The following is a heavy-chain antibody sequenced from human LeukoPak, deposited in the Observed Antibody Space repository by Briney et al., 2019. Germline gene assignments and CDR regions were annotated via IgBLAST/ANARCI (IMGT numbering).Heavy chain of an antibody. CDR1: GGSFSGYY. D-gene: IGHD1-1*01. CDR2: INHSGST. Sequence: SETLSVTCAVYGGSFSGYYWSWIRQPPGKGLEWIGEINHSGSTNYNPSLKSRVTISVDTSKNQFSLRLSSVTAADTSVYYCARGRYNWTYWGQPRPATVSS. CDR3: ARGRYNWTY. V-gene: IGHV4-34*01. J-gene: IGHJ4*01.